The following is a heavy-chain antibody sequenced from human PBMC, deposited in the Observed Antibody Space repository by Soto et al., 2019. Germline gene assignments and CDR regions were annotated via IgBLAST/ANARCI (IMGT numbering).Heavy chain of an antibody. CDR3: AREYSSGWMDNYYYYYGMDV. V-gene: IGHV7-4-1*01. Sequence: VKVSCKASGYTFTSYAMNWVRQAPGQGLEWMGWINTNTGNPTYAQGFTGRFVFSLDTSVSTAYLQICSLKAEDTAVYYCAREYSSGWMDNYYYYYGMDVWGQGTTVTVSS. CDR1: GYTFTSYA. CDR2: INTNTGNP. D-gene: IGHD6-19*01. J-gene: IGHJ6*02.